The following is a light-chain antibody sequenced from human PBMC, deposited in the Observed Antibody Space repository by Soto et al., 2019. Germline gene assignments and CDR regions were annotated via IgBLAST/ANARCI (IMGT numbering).Light chain of an antibody. CDR3: HQLTTWPRT. Sequence: EIVMTQSPATLSVSPGERATLSCRASQSISNNLAWYQQKPGQAPKLLIYDASTRATGIPDRFTGSGSGTEFTLTISSLQSEDFALYYCHQLTTWPRTFGQGTKLEIK. CDR1: QSISNN. J-gene: IGKJ2*01. V-gene: IGKV3-15*01. CDR2: DAS.